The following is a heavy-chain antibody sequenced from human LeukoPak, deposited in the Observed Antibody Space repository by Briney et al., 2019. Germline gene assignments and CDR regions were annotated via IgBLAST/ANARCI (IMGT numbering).Heavy chain of an antibody. Sequence: VASVKVSCKASGGTFSSYAISWVRQAPGQGLEWMGSIIPILGIANYAQKFQGRVTITADKSTSTAYMEMRRLRSEDTAVYYCASLSYYYGSGSYTDYWGQGTLVTVSS. D-gene: IGHD3-10*01. CDR3: ASLSYYYGSGSYTDY. J-gene: IGHJ4*02. CDR1: GGTFSSYA. CDR2: IIPILGIA. V-gene: IGHV1-69*04.